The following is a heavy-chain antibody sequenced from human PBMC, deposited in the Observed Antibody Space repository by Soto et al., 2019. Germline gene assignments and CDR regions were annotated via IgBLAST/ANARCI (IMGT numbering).Heavy chain of an antibody. V-gene: IGHV4-39*01. CDR1: GGSISSSSCY. CDR3: ARTATDPNHYYYMDV. CDR2: IYYSGST. D-gene: IGHD5-12*01. J-gene: IGHJ6*03. Sequence: SETLSLTCTVSGGSISSSSCYWGWIRQPPGKGLEWIGSIYYSGSTYYNPSLKSRVTISVDTSKNQFPLKLSSVTAADTAVYYCARTATDPNHYYYMDVWGKGTTVTVSS.